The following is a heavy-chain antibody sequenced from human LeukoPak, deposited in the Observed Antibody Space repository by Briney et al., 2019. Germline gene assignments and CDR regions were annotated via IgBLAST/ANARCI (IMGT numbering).Heavy chain of an antibody. V-gene: IGHV3-7*01. Sequence: GGSLRLSCAASGFTFSSYWMSWLRQAPGKGLEWVANIKQDGSEKYYVDSVKGRFTISRDNAKNSLYLQMNSLRAEDTAVYYCARDSVVVPAATRNIYYMDVWGKGTTVTVSS. CDR1: GFTFSSYW. CDR2: IKQDGSEK. J-gene: IGHJ6*03. CDR3: ARDSVVVPAATRNIYYMDV. D-gene: IGHD2-2*01.